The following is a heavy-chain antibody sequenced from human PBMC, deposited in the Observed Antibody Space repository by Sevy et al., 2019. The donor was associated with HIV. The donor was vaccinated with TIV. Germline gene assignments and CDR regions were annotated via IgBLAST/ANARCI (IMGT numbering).Heavy chain of an antibody. D-gene: IGHD5-12*01. Sequence: SETLSITCTVSGGSISTYYWSWIRQPPGKGLEYIGYIYYTGSTNYNPSLKSRVTISVDTSKNQFSLKLRSVTAVDTAVYYCARAPPVRSGDDSLNWFDPWGQGTLVTVSS. CDR1: GGSISTYY. J-gene: IGHJ5*02. V-gene: IGHV4-59*01. CDR2: IYYTGST. CDR3: ARAPPVRSGDDSLNWFDP.